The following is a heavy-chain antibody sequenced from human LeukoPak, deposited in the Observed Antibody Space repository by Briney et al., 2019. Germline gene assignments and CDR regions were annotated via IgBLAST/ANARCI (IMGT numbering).Heavy chain of an antibody. CDR3: ARERTSLWADAFDI. J-gene: IGHJ3*02. CDR2: ISSSGSTI. D-gene: IGHD2/OR15-2a*01. CDR1: GFTFSSYE. V-gene: IGHV3-48*03. Sequence: GGSLRLSCAASGFTFSSYEMNWVRQAPGKGLEWVSYISSSGSTIYYADSVKGRFTISRDNAKNSLYLQMNSLRAEDTALYYCARERTSLWADAFDIWGQGTMVTVSS.